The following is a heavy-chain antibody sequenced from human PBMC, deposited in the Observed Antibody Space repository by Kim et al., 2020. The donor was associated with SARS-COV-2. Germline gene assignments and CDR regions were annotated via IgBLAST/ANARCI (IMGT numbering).Heavy chain of an antibody. CDR1: GYTFTSYA. D-gene: IGHD6-13*01. Sequence: ASVKVSCKASGYTFTSYAMNWVRQAPGQGLEWMGWINTNTGNPTYAQGFTGRFVFSLDTSVSTAYLQISSLKAEDTAVYYCAREWVGYSSSSWYGHYWGQGTLVTVSS. J-gene: IGHJ4*02. CDR2: INTNTGNP. V-gene: IGHV7-4-1*02. CDR3: AREWVGYSSSSWYGHY.